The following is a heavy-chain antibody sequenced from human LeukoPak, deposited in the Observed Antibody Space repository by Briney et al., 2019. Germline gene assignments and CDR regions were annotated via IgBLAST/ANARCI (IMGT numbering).Heavy chain of an antibody. D-gene: IGHD3-10*01. CDR1: GFTFSGYW. V-gene: IGHV3-7*01. Sequence: GGSLTLSCAASGFTFSGYWMSWLRQAPGKGLEWVANIKQDGGEKYYVDSVKGRFTISRDNAKNSLYLQMNSLRAEDTAVYYCARDHGFGQADVWGKGTTVTVSS. CDR2: IKQDGGEK. J-gene: IGHJ6*04. CDR3: ARDHGFGQADV.